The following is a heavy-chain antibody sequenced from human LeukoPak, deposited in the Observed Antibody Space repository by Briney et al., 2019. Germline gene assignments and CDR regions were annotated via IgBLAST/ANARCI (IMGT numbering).Heavy chain of an antibody. CDR1: GFTFSSYG. Sequence: GSLRLSCAASGFTFSSYGMHWVHQAPGKGLEWVAFIRYDGSNKYYADSVKGRFTISRDNSKNTLYLQMNSLRAEDTAVYYCAKDRRTYCSSTSCSLFDYWGQGTLVTVSS. J-gene: IGHJ4*02. CDR2: IRYDGSNK. D-gene: IGHD2-2*01. CDR3: AKDRRTYCSSTSCSLFDY. V-gene: IGHV3-30*02.